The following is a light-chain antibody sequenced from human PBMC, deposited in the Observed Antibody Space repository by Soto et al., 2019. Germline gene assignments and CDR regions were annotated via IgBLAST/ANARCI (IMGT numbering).Light chain of an antibody. CDR3: GSYTSSSTLVV. V-gene: IGLV2-14*01. J-gene: IGLJ2*01. CDR2: DVS. Sequence: QSALTQPASVSGSPGQSITISCTGTSSDVGGYNYVSWYQQHPGKAPKLMIYDVSNRPSGVSNRFSGSKSGNTASLTLSGLLAEDGAEYYCGSYTSSSTLVVFGGGTKLTVL. CDR1: SSDVGGYNY.